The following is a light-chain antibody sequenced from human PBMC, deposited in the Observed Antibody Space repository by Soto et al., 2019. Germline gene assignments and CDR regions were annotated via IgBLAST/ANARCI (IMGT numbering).Light chain of an antibody. CDR1: SSDIGAYDY. V-gene: IGLV2-14*03. Sequence: QSVLTQPASLSGSPGQSITISCTGTSSDIGAYDYVSWFQQHPGKAPNRPSGVSNRFSGSKSGNTAYLTISGLQVEDEAEYFCFSFTTTSTHVFGTGTKVTVL. CDR3: FSFTTTSTHV. J-gene: IGLJ1*01.